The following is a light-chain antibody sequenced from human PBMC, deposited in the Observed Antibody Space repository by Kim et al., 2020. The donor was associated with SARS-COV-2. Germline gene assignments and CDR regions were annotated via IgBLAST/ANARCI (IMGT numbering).Light chain of an antibody. Sequence: SYELTQPPSVSVSPGQTASITCSGDKLGDKYTCWYQQRPGQSPVLVIYQDTKRPSGIPERLSGSNSGNTATLTISGTQAIDEADYYCQAWDSRVFGGGTQLTVL. CDR1: KLGDKY. V-gene: IGLV3-1*01. CDR2: QDT. J-gene: IGLJ3*02. CDR3: QAWDSRV.